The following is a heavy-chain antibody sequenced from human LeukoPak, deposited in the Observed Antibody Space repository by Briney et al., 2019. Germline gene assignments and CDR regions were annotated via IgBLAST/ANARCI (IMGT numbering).Heavy chain of an antibody. CDR3: TAKDN. J-gene: IGHJ4*02. V-gene: IGHV3-74*01. Sequence: GGSLRLSCAASGFAFNTYWMHWVRQVPGEGLVWVSHIDPDGSTINYADFVKGRFTISRDNAKNTLWLQMDDLRADDSAVYFCTAKDNWGRGTIVTVSS. D-gene: IGHD2-21*02. CDR1: GFAFNTYW. CDR2: IDPDGSTI.